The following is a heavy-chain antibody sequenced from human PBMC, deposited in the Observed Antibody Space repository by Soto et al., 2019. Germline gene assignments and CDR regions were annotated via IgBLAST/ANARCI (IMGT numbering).Heavy chain of an antibody. V-gene: IGHV1-18*01. CDR1: GHTFTSYG. CDR3: ARDRGTYYYYYGMDV. J-gene: IGHJ6*02. Sequence: ASVKVSCKAAGHTFTSYGISWVRQAPGQGLKWMGWISAYNGNTNYAQKLQGRVTMTTDTSTSTAYMELRSLRSDDTAVYYCARDRGTYYYYYGMDVWGQGTTVTVSS. D-gene: IGHD1-1*01. CDR2: ISAYNGNT.